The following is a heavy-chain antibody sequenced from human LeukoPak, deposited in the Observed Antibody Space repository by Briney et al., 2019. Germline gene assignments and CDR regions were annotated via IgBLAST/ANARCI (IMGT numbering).Heavy chain of an antibody. V-gene: IGHV1-2*02. D-gene: IGHD5-18*01. CDR2: INPNNGGT. CDR3: ARDQDGRGYSYGLFDP. Sequence: ASVKVSCKASGYTFTSYGISWVRQAPGQGLEWMGWINPNNGGTNYAQKIKGRVTMTRDTSISTAYMELSRLGSDDTAVYYCARDQDGRGYSYGLFDPWGQGTLVTVSS. CDR1: GYTFTSYG. J-gene: IGHJ5*02.